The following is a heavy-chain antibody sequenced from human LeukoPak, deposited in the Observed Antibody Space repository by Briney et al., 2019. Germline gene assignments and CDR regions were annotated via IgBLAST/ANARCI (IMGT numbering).Heavy chain of an antibody. D-gene: IGHD3-3*01. V-gene: IGHV1-46*01. J-gene: IGHJ6*04. CDR2: INPSGGTT. CDR1: GYTFTSYY. CDR3: ARGSYDFWSGYPV. Sequence: GASVNVSCKASGYTFTSYYMHWVRQAPGQGLEWMGIINPSGGTTSYAQKFQGRVTMTRDTSTSTVYMELSSLRSEDTAVYYCARGSYDFWSGYPVWGKGTTVTVSS.